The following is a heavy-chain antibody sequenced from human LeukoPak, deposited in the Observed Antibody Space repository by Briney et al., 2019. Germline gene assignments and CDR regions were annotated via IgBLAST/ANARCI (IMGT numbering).Heavy chain of an antibody. J-gene: IGHJ4*02. Sequence: PGGSLRLSCAVSGFTFRNYGMHWVRQAPGKGLEWVAVISFDGGNKYYTDSVKGRFTISRDNSKNTLYLQMDSLRTEDTAVYYCANGAGWGDGLNHFDYWGQGTLVTVSS. CDR1: GFTFRNYG. D-gene: IGHD5-24*01. CDR3: ANGAGWGDGLNHFDY. CDR2: ISFDGGNK. V-gene: IGHV3-30*18.